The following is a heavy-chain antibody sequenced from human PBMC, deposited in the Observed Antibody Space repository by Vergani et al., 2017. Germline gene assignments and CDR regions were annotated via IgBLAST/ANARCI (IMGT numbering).Heavy chain of an antibody. D-gene: IGHD1-26*01. CDR2: IYTSGST. Sequence: QVQLQESGPGLVKPSETLSLTCTVSGGSISTYYWSWIRQPAGKGLEWIGRIYTSGSTNYNPSLKSRVTISVDTSKNQFSLKLSSVTAADTAVYYCARHGSGSYFPMDFQHWGQGTLVTVSS. CDR3: ARHGSGSYFPMDFQH. CDR1: GGSISTYY. V-gene: IGHV4-4*07. J-gene: IGHJ1*01.